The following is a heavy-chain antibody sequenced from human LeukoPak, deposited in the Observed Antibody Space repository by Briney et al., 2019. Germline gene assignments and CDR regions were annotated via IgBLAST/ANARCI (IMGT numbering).Heavy chain of an antibody. CDR1: GFTFSDYY. D-gene: IGHD6-13*01. CDR3: ARISETAIIEAAEDL. V-gene: IGHV3-11*01. Sequence: GGSLRLSCAASGFTFSDYYMSWIRQAPGEGLEWLSYISRNSRTTFYAESVKGRFTISRDNAKNSLYLQLNSLRADDTAVYYCARISETAIIEAAEDLWGQGALVTVSS. CDR2: ISRNSRTT. J-gene: IGHJ4*02.